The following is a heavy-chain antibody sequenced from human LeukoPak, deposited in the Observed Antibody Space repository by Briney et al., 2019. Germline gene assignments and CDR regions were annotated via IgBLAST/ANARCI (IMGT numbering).Heavy chain of an antibody. Sequence: GGSLRLSCAASGFTFSSYGMHWVRQAPGKGLEWVAVIWYDGSNKYYADPVKVRFTISRDNSKNTLYLQMNSLRAEDTAVYYCAKDAKDGYSPNFDYWGQGTLVTVCS. V-gene: IGHV3-33*06. CDR3: AKDAKDGYSPNFDY. CDR1: GFTFSSYG. D-gene: IGHD5-24*01. J-gene: IGHJ4*02. CDR2: IWYDGSNK.